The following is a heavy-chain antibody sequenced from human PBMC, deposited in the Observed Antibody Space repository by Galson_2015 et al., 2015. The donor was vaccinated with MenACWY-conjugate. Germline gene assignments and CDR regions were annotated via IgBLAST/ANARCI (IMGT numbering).Heavy chain of an antibody. Sequence: SLRLSCAASGFAFSRYAMHWARQAPGKGLEWVARISHDGNNKEYAESVKGRFTTSRDNSENTLYLQMNSLRVEDTAVYYCANDGQIGDHYWGQGTLVTVSS. V-gene: IGHV3-30*18. CDR1: GFAFSRYA. CDR3: ANDGQIGDHY. J-gene: IGHJ1*01. CDR2: ISHDGNNK.